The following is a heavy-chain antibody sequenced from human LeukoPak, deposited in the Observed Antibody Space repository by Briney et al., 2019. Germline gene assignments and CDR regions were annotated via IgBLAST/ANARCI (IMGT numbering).Heavy chain of an antibody. CDR1: GFTFTSSA. D-gene: IGHD1-26*01. CDR2: IVVGSGNT. J-gene: IGHJ4*02. V-gene: IGHV1-58*01. Sequence: GTSVKVSCKASGFTFTSSAVQRVRQARGQRLEWIGWIVVGSGNTKYAQRFEERVTITRDMSTSTAYMELSSLRSEDTAVYCCAADGNSGSYPFDYWGQGTLVTVSS. CDR3: AADGNSGSYPFDY.